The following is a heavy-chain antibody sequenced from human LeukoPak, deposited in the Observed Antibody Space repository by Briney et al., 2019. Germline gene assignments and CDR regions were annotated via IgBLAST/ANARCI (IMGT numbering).Heavy chain of an antibody. CDR1: GFTFSSYA. CDR2: ISGSVGST. CDR3: AKDLETAMVYYYYYYGMYV. D-gene: IGHD5-18*01. J-gene: IGHJ6*04. Sequence: GGSLRLSCAASGFTFSSYAMSWVRQAPGKGLECVSAISGSVGSTYYADSVKGRFTISRDNSKKTLYLQMNSLRAEDTAVYYCAKDLETAMVYYYYYYGMYVWGKGTTVTVSS. V-gene: IGHV3-23*01.